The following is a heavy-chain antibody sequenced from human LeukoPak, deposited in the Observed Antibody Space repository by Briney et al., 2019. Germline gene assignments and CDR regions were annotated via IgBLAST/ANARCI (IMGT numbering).Heavy chain of an antibody. J-gene: IGHJ4*02. CDR3: AKDRPNYYDSSGHYYRRNGDY. Sequence: GGSLRLSCAASGFTFDDYGMSWVRQAPGKGLEWVSSITSSGGSTYYAGSVKGQFTISRDNSKNTVYLQMNSLRAEDTAVYYCAKDRPNYYDSSGHYYRRNGDYWGQGTLVTVSS. CDR1: GFTFDDYG. CDR2: ITSSGGST. V-gene: IGHV3-23*01. D-gene: IGHD3-22*01.